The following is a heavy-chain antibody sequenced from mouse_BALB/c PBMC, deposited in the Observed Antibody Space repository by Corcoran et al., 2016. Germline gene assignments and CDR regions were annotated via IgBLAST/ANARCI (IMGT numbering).Heavy chain of an antibody. J-gene: IGHJ2*01. V-gene: IGHV1-84*02. D-gene: IGHD1-1*01. CDR2: IYPGTGNT. CDR3: ARYITVVDYFDY. Sequence: QIQLQQSGPELVKPGASVKISCKASGYIFTDYYINWVKQKSGQGLEWIGWIYPGTGNTRYNEKFKGKATLTVDTSSSTAYTQLSSLTSEDTAVYFCARYITVVDYFDYWGQGTTLTVSS. CDR1: GYIFTDYY.